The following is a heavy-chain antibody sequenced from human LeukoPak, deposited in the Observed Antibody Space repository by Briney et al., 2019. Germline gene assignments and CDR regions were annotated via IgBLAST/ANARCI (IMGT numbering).Heavy chain of an antibody. D-gene: IGHD3-22*01. J-gene: IGHJ6*03. CDR2: IYYSGST. CDR1: GGSISSHY. CDR3: ASYDPYYYYMDV. V-gene: IGHV4-59*11. Sequence: SETLSLTCTVSGGSISSHYWSWIRQPPGKGLEWIGYIYYSGSTNYNPSLKSRVTISVDTSKNQFSLKLSSVTAADTAVYYCASYDPYYYYMDVWGKGTTVTVSS.